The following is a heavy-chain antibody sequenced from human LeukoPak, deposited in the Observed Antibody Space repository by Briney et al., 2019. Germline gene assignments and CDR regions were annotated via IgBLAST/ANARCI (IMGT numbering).Heavy chain of an antibody. CDR1: GFTFSSYA. D-gene: IGHD3-3*01. V-gene: IGHV3-23*01. J-gene: IGHJ4*02. Sequence: GGSLRLSCAASGFTFSSYAMSWVRQAPGKGLEWVSAISGSGGSTYYADSVKGRFTISRDNSKNTLYLQMNSLRSEDTAVYYCASYYDFWSGYYTGNYWGQGTLVTVSS. CDR3: ASYYDFWSGYYTGNY. CDR2: ISGSGGST.